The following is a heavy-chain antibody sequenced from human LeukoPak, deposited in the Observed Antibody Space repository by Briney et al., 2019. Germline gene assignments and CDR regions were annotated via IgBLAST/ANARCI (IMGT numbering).Heavy chain of an antibody. J-gene: IGHJ5*02. CDR2: MNPNSGNT. V-gene: IGHV1-8*01. D-gene: IGHD3-10*01. Sequence: ASVKVSCKASGYTFTSYDINWGRQATGQRLEWMGWMNPNSGNTGYAQKFQGRVTMTRNTSISTAYMELSSLRSEDTAVYYCARGRSYYYGSGSYRGWFDPWGQGTLVTVSS. CDR3: ARGRSYYYGSGSYRGWFDP. CDR1: GYTFTSYD.